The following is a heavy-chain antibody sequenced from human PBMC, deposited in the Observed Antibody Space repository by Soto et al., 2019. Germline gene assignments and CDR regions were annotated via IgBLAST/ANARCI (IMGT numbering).Heavy chain of an antibody. CDR3: ARDPGLRRVGAHDAFDI. J-gene: IGHJ3*02. D-gene: IGHD1-26*01. V-gene: IGHV4-4*02. CDR2: IYHSGST. CDR1: GGSISSSNW. Sequence: PSETLSLTCAVSGGSISSSNWWSWVRQPPGKGLEWIGEIYHSGSTNYNPSLKSRVTISVDKSKNQFSLKLSSVTAADTAVYYCARDPGLRRVGAHDAFDIWGQGTMVTVSS.